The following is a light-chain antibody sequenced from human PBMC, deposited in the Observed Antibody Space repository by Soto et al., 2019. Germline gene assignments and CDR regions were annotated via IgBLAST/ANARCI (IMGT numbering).Light chain of an antibody. J-gene: IGKJ1*01. CDR3: QQYNSYSPWT. Sequence: DIQMTQSPSTLSASVRDRVTITCRASQNVNKWLAWFQQKPGKVPKLLIFDASTLQTGVPSRFGGGGSGTEFTLTISGLQPDDFATYYCQQYNSYSPWTFGPGTKVDIK. V-gene: IGKV1-5*01. CDR2: DAS. CDR1: QNVNKW.